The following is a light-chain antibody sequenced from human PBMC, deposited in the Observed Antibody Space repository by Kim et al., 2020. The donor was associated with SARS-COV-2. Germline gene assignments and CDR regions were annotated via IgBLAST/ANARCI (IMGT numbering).Light chain of an antibody. J-gene: IGKJ4*01. CDR2: DAS. CDR3: QQRRTWPLT. V-gene: IGKV3-11*01. Sequence: LSPGERPTLPCRARQSIGDWLAWYQQGSGQAPRLLIYDASIRATGIPARFSGSGSGTDFTLTISSLEPEDFAVYYCQQRRTWPLTFGGGTKVDIK. CDR1: QSIGDW.